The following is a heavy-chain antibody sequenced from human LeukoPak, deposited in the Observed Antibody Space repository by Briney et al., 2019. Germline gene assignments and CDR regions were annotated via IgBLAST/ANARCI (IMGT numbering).Heavy chain of an antibody. J-gene: IGHJ5*02. D-gene: IGHD3-10*01. CDR1: GLTFSSYA. CDR3: ASGRGSGNFNWFDP. CDR2: ISSGGSNT. V-gene: IGHV3-23*01. Sequence: GGSLRLSCTASGLTFSSYAMSWLRQAPGQGLKWVSVISSGGSNTYYADSVKGRFIISGDNSKNTLYLQINSLEAEDTAVYYCASGRGSGNFNWFDPWGQGTLVTVSS.